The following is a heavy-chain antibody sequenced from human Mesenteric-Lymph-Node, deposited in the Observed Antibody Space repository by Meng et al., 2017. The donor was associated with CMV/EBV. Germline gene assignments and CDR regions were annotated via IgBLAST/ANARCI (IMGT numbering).Heavy chain of an antibody. CDR1: GGSMSSSY. CDR3: ARHGAGGTAANTFDY. CDR2: IYNSGIT. V-gene: IGHV4-59*08. J-gene: IGHJ4*02. D-gene: IGHD6-25*01. Sequence: SETLSLTCTVSGGSMSSSYWSWIRQPPGKGLECIGYIYNSGITNYNPSLKSRVTISVDTSKTQFSLRLSSVTAADTAVYYCARHGAGGTAANTFDYWGQGTLVTVSS.